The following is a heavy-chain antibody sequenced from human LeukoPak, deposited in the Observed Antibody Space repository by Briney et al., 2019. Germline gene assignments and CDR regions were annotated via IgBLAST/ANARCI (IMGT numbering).Heavy chain of an antibody. CDR3: AKSVWWFGALSGGFDI. J-gene: IGHJ3*02. V-gene: IGHV3-23*01. Sequence: GGSLRLSCAASGFTFSSYAMSWVRQAPGKGLEWVSAISGSGGSTYYADSVKGRFTISRDNSKNTLYLQMNSLRADDMAVYYCAKSVWWFGALSGGFDIWGQGTMVTVSS. CDR1: GFTFSSYA. CDR2: ISGSGGST. D-gene: IGHD3-10*01.